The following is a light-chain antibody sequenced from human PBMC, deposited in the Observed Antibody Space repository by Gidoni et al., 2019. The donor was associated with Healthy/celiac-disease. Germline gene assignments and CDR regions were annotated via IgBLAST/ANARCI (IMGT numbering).Light chain of an antibody. J-gene: IGLJ3*02. CDR3: QSADSSGTWV. CDR1: ALPTQY. Sequence: YELTQPLSVSVSPGQTARITCSGDALPTQYAYWYQQKPGPAPVLVIYKDSERPSGIPERFSGSSSGTTVTLTISGVQAEDEADYYCQSADSSGTWVFGGGTKLTVL. CDR2: KDS. V-gene: IGLV3-25*03.